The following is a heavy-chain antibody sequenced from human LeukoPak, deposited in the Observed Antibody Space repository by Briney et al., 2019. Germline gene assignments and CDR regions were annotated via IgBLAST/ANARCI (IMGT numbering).Heavy chain of an antibody. CDR2: ISGSGGST. J-gene: IGHJ4*02. V-gene: IGHV3-23*01. Sequence: GRSLRLSCAASGFTFSSYAMSWVRQAPGKGLEWVSAISGSGGSTYYADSVKGRFTISRDNSKNTLYLQMNSLRADDTAVYYCARGLGELSSSYWGQGTLVTVSS. CDR3: ARGLGELSSSY. CDR1: GFTFSSYA. D-gene: IGHD3-16*02.